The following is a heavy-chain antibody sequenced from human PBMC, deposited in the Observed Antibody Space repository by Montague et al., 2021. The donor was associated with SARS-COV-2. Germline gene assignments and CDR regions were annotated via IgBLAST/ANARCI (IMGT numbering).Heavy chain of an antibody. V-gene: IGHV4-59*02. Sequence: SETLSLTCSVSGDSVNRNYWSWVRKPQGKGREWLGYRFLSGSTYNPYINSLVTMSLDTSKNHFSLNLISVTAADTAVYYCAKASRGYGGDLYSWGEGTLVIVSS. J-gene: IGHJ4*02. CDR2: RFLSGST. CDR1: GDSVNRNY. D-gene: IGHD4-23*01. CDR3: AKASRGYGGDLYS.